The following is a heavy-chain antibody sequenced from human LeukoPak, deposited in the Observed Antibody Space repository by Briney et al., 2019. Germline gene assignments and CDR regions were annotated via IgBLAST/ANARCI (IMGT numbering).Heavy chain of an antibody. CDR3: ARDLSYSSSPHGLNWFDP. D-gene: IGHD6-6*01. J-gene: IGHJ5*02. V-gene: IGHV4-4*02. CDR1: GGSNSSSNW. Sequence: SGTLSLTCAVSGGSNSSSNWWSWVRQPPGKGLEWIGEIYHSGSTNYNPSLKSRVTISVDKSKNQFSLKLSSVTAADTAVYYCARDLSYSSSPHGLNWFDPWGQGTLVTVSS. CDR2: IYHSGST.